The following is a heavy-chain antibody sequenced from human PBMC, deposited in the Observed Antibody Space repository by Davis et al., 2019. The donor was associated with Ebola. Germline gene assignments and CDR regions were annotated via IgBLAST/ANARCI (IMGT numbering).Heavy chain of an antibody. V-gene: IGHV3-23*01. Sequence: PGGSLRLSCAASGLDISSSVLYWVRQAPGKGLEWVSASTESEADITYADSVKGRFTVSRDNPMNTVYLQCNSLRVEDTAVYYCAKLAVRGNYYGSDFWGRGTLVTVSS. D-gene: IGHD3-3*01. CDR2: STESEADI. CDR3: AKLAVRGNYYGSDF. J-gene: IGHJ4*02. CDR1: GLDISSSV.